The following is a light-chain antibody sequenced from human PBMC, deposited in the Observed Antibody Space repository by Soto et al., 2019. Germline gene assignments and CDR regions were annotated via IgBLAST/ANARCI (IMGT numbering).Light chain of an antibody. V-gene: IGKV3-11*01. CDR1: QSVSSN. CDR2: GPS. CDR3: QQRSNWPPSIT. J-gene: IGKJ5*01. Sequence: EIVMTQSPATLSVSPGERATLSWRASQSVSSNLAWYQQKPGQAPRLLIFGPSTRATGIPARFSGSGSGTDFTLTISSLEPEDFAVYYCQQRSNWPPSITFGQGTRLEIK.